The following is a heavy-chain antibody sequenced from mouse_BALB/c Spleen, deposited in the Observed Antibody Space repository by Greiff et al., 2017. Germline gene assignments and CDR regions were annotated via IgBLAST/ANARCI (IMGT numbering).Heavy chain of an antibody. D-gene: IGHD2-1*01. CDR2: INSNGGST. V-gene: IGHV5-6-3*01. J-gene: IGHJ4*01. CDR3: ARVYGNPYYYAMDY. Sequence: EVQRVESGGGLVQPGGSLKLSCAASGFTFSSYGMSWVRQTPDKRLELVATINSNGGSTYYPDSVKGRFTISRDNAKNTLYLQMSSLKSEDTAMYYCARVYGNPYYYAMDYWGQGTSVTVSS. CDR1: GFTFSSYG.